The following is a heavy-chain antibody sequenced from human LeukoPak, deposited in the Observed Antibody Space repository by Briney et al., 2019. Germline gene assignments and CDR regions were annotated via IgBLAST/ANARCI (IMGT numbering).Heavy chain of an antibody. CDR1: GYAFTDYK. Sequence: ASVKVSCKASGYAFTDYKIHWVRQAPGQGPEWMGWINPDSGGINYAQKFQDRVTMTRDTSISTAYMELSRLRSDGTAVYYCARDRRRFHFDYWGQGTLVTVSS. V-gene: IGHV1-2*02. CDR2: INPDSGGI. J-gene: IGHJ4*02. CDR3: ARDRRRFHFDY.